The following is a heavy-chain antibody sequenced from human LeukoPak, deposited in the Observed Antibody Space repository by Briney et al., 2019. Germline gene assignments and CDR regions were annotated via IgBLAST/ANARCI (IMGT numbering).Heavy chain of an antibody. D-gene: IGHD6-19*01. V-gene: IGHV4-38-2*02. CDR1: GYSISSGYY. CDR3: ARHERSVAVAGSFDF. Sequence: SETLSLTCTVSGYSISSGYYWGWIRQPPGKGLEWIGTIYHSGSTYYNPSLKSRVTISVDTSKNNFSLKLTPLTVADTAVYYCARHERSVAVAGSFDFWGQGTLVTVSS. CDR2: IYHSGST. J-gene: IGHJ4*02.